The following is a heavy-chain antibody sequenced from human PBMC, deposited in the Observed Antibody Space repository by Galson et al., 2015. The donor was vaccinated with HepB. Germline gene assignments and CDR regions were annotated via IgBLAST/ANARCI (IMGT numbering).Heavy chain of an antibody. V-gene: IGHV3-64D*06. CDR3: VKDFTEY. J-gene: IGHJ4*02. Sequence: SLRLSCAASGFSFSVYGMYWVRQAPGKGLEYVSAVSGNGAKTYYADSVKGRFTISRDNLRNTLHLQMNSLRVEDTALYYCVKDFTEYWGQGTLVAVSP. CDR2: VSGNGAKT. CDR1: GFSFSVYG.